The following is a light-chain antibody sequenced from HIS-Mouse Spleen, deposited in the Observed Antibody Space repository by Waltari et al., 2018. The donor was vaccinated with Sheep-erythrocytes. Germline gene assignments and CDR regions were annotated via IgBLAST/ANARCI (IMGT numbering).Light chain of an antibody. J-gene: IGKJ2*01. CDR3: MQGTHWPPYT. Sequence: DVVMTQSPLSLPVTLGQPASISCRSSQSLVHSDGNTYLNWLQQRPGQSARRLIYKVSNRDSGVPDRFSGSGSGTDFTLKISRVEAECVGVYYCMQGTHWPPYTFGQGTKLEIK. CDR1: QSLVHSDGNTY. CDR2: KVS. V-gene: IGKV2-30*02.